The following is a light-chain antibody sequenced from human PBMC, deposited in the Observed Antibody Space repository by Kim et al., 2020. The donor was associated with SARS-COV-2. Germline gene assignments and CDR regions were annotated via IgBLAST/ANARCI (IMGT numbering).Light chain of an antibody. J-gene: IGLJ1*01. V-gene: IGLV3-19*01. CDR3: NSRDSSANHYV. CDR1: SLRSYY. Sequence: SSELTQDPAVSVALGQTVRITCQGDSLRSYYASWYQQKPGQAPVLVIYGKNNRPSAIPDRFSGSSSGNTASLTITGAQAEDEADYYCNSRDSSANHYVFG. CDR2: GKN.